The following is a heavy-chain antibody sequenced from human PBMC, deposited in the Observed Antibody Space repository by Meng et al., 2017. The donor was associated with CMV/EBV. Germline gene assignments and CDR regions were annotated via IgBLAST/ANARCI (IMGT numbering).Heavy chain of an antibody. V-gene: IGHV4-30-4*08. D-gene: IGHD6-13*01. Sequence: AQPPEAAHGIGNAYQNLSLTCTVSRGSISSGDFYWSWIRQPPGKGLEWIGYIYYSGSTYYNPSLKSRVTISVDTSKNQFSLKLSSVTAADTAVYYCAREGSSSSYWYFDLWGRGTLVTVSS. J-gene: IGHJ2*01. CDR2: IYYSGST. CDR1: RGSISSGDFY. CDR3: AREGSSSSYWYFDL.